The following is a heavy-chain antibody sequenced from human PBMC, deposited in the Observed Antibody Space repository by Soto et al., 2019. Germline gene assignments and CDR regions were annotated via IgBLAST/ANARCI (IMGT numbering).Heavy chain of an antibody. J-gene: IGHJ6*02. CDR2: IKQNGSEK. Sequence: GGSLRLSCAASGFTFSSYWMSWVRQAPGKGLEWVANIKQNGSEKYYVDSVKGLFTISRDNAKTSLYLQMNSLRAEDTAVYYCARDRYSYYDFWSGSLPYYYYGMDVWGQGTTVTVSS. CDR1: GFTFSSYW. V-gene: IGHV3-7*01. D-gene: IGHD3-3*01. CDR3: ARDRYSYYDFWSGSLPYYYYGMDV.